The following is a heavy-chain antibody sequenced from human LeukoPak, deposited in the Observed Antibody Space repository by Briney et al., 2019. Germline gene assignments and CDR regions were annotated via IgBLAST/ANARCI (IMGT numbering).Heavy chain of an antibody. CDR1: GYTFTGYY. CDR3: AREVGKDGYNLDDY. D-gene: IGHD5-24*01. V-gene: IGHV1-2*06. J-gene: IGHJ4*02. CDR2: INPNSGGT. Sequence: ASVKVSCKASGYTFTGYYMHWVRQAPGQGLEWMGRINPNSGGTNYAQKFQGRVTMTRDTSISTAYMELSRLRSEDTAVYYCAREVGKDGYNLDDYWGQGTLVTVSS.